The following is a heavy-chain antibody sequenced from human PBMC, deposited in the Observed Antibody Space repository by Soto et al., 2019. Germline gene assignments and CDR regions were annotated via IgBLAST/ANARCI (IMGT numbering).Heavy chain of an antibody. V-gene: IGHV1-69*13. D-gene: IGHD3-22*01. CDR1: GGTFTNHA. Sequence: SVKVSCKASGGTFTNHAINWVRQAPGRGLEWVGGVIPLFGTRNYAQKFQGRVAITADEPTSTAYMELGNLTSGDTAVYYCARGRQIVVVNGFDPWGPGTLVTVSS. CDR3: ARGRQIVVVNGFDP. J-gene: IGHJ5*02. CDR2: VIPLFGTR.